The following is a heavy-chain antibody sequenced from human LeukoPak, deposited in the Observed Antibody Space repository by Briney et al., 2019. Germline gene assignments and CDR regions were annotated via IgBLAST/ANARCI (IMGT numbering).Heavy chain of an antibody. Sequence: GRSLRLSCAASGFTFSSYAMSWVRQAPGKWLEWVSAISGNGGSTYYADSVKGRCTISRDNSKNTLYLQVNRLRAEDTAGYYCAKDAPVNIVVVPTANSWGQGTLVTVSS. CDR1: GFTFSSYA. CDR2: ISGNGGST. J-gene: IGHJ4*02. V-gene: IGHV3-23*01. D-gene: IGHD2-2*01. CDR3: AKDAPVNIVVVPTANS.